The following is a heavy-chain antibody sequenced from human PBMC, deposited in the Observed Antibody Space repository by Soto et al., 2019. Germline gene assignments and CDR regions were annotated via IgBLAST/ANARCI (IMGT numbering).Heavy chain of an antibody. CDR3: ARVTSSRWYHYYYGMDV. CDR1: GGSISSSSYY. CDR2: IYYSGST. Sequence: PSETLSLTCTVSGGSISSSSYYWGWIRQPPGKGLEWIGSIYYSGSTYYNPSLKSRVTISVDTSKNQFSLKLSSVTAADTAVYYCARVTSSRWYHYYYGMDVWGQGTKVTV. D-gene: IGHD6-13*01. J-gene: IGHJ6*02. V-gene: IGHV4-39*01.